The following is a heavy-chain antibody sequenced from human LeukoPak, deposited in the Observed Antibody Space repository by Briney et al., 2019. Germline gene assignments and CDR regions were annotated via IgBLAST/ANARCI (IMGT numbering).Heavy chain of an antibody. V-gene: IGHV3-66*02. CDR3: ARELGYCGSTSCHSGAIRAFDI. J-gene: IGHJ3*02. CDR2: IYSGGST. Sequence: PGGSLRLSCAASGFTVSSNYMSWVRQAPGKGLEWVSVIYSGGSTYYADSVKGRFTISRDNSKNTLYLQMNSLRAEDTAVYYCARELGYCGSTSCHSGAIRAFDIWGQGTMVTVSS. D-gene: IGHD2-2*02. CDR1: GFTVSSNY.